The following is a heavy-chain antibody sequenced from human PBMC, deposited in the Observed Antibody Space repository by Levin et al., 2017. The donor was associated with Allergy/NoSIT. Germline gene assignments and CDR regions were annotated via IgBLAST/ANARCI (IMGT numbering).Heavy chain of an antibody. Sequence: PGGSLRLSCAASGFTFSDYYMSWIRQAPGKGLEWVSYISSSSSYTNYADSVKGRFTISRDNAKNSLYLQMNSLRAEDTAVYYCARRRGYADAFDIWGQGTMVTVSS. CDR3: ARRRGYADAFDI. D-gene: IGHD5-12*01. CDR2: ISSSSSYT. J-gene: IGHJ3*02. CDR1: GFTFSDYY. V-gene: IGHV3-11*03.